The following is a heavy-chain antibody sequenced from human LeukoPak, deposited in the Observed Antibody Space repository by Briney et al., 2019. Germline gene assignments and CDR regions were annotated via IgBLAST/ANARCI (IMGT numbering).Heavy chain of an antibody. CDR3: ARDSGGSSWFDY. Sequence: SETLSLTCNVSGGSITSHSWNWIRQSPGKGLEWIGYSYYSGTTNYSPSLKSRVTISLDTSKNQISLKLTSVTAADTAVYYCARDSGGSSWFDYWGQGTLVTVSS. CDR2: SYYSGTT. V-gene: IGHV4-59*11. J-gene: IGHJ4*02. CDR1: GGSITSHS. D-gene: IGHD6-13*01.